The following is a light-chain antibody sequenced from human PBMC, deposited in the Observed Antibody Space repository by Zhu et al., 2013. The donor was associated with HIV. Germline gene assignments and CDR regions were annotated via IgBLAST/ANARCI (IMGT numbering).Light chain of an antibody. Sequence: DVQLTQSPSTLSASLGDRVTITCRASQSISTWLAWYRQKPGKVPELLIYDASTLPSGVPSRFSGSGSGTEFTFTISSLQPDDLATFYCQQYNTFSGTFGQGTKLEI. J-gene: IGKJ2*01. V-gene: IGKV1-5*01. CDR1: QSISTW. CDR2: DAS. CDR3: QQYNTFSGT.